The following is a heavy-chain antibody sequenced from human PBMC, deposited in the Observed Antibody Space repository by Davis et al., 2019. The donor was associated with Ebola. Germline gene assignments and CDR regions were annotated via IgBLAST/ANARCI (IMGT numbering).Heavy chain of an antibody. D-gene: IGHD3-9*01. V-gene: IGHV3-74*01. CDR3: AKDKPLLRYFDWLGGFDP. CDR2: INSDGSST. Sequence: PGGSLRLSCAASGFTFSSYWMHWVRQAPGKGLVWVSRINSDGSSTSYADSVKGRFTISRDNAKNTLYLQMNSLRAEDTAVYYCAKDKPLLRYFDWLGGFDPWGQGTLVTVSS. CDR1: GFTFSSYW. J-gene: IGHJ5*02.